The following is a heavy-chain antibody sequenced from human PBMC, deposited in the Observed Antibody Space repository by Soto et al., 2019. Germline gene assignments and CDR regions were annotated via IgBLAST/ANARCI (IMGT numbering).Heavy chain of an antibody. V-gene: IGHV1-69*12. CDR1: GGTFSSYA. Sequence: QVQLVQSGAEVKKPGSSVKVSCKASGGTFSSYAISWVRQAPGQGLEWMGGIIPIFGTANYAQKFQGRVTITADESTSTAYMGLSSLRSEDTAVYYCARGGSSSWYYGMDVWGQGTTVTVSS. CDR3: ARGGSSSWYYGMDV. J-gene: IGHJ6*02. D-gene: IGHD6-13*01. CDR2: IIPIFGTA.